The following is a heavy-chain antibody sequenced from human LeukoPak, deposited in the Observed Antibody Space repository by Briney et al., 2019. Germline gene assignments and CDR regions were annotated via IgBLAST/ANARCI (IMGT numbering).Heavy chain of an antibody. CDR3: ARVLDTAMVSPFDY. V-gene: IGHV4-4*07. CDR2: IYTSGST. Sequence: PSETLSLTCTVSGGSISSYYWSWIRQPAGKGLEWIGRIYTSGSTNYNPSLKSRVTMSVDTSKNQFSLKLSSVTAADTAVYYCARVLDTAMVSPFDYWGQGTLVTVSS. J-gene: IGHJ4*02. CDR1: GGSISSYY. D-gene: IGHD5-18*01.